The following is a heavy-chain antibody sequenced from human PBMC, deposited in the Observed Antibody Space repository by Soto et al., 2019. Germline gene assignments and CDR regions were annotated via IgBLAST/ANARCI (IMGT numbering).Heavy chain of an antibody. D-gene: IGHD2-15*01. V-gene: IGHV3-30*18. Sequence: QVQLVESGGGVVQPGRSLRLSCAASGFTFSSYGMHWVRQAPGKGLEWVAVISYDGSNKYYADSVKGRFTISRDNSKNTLYLQMNSLRAEDTAVYYCAKDRPIYCSGGSCSPDTYYYYGMDVWGQGTTVTVSS. CDR2: ISYDGSNK. CDR3: AKDRPIYCSGGSCSPDTYYYYGMDV. CDR1: GFTFSSYG. J-gene: IGHJ6*02.